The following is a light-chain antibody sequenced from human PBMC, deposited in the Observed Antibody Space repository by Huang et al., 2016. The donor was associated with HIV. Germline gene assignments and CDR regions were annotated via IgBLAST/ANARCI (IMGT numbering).Light chain of an antibody. CDR3: QQYAGSPWT. V-gene: IGKV3-20*01. Sequence: EIVLTQSPGTLSLSPGERATRSCRASQSTSADYLAWYQQKPGQAPRLLIYAASSTATGIPDRFSGSGSGTDFTLTIYRLEPEDFAVYFCQQYAGSPWTFGQGTKVEIK. CDR2: AAS. CDR1: QSTSADY. J-gene: IGKJ1*01.